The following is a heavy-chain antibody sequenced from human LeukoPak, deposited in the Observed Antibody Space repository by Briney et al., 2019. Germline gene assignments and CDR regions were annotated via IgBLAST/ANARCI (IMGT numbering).Heavy chain of an antibody. CDR1: GGSISSSSYY. Sequence: PSETLSLTCAVSGGSISSSSYYWGWIRQPPGKGLEWIGSIYYSGSTYYNPSFKSRVTISVDTSKNQFSLKLNSVTAADTAVYYCARVELANNWFDPWGQGTLVTVSS. J-gene: IGHJ5*02. D-gene: IGHD1-1*01. V-gene: IGHV4-39*01. CDR3: ARVELANNWFDP. CDR2: IYYSGST.